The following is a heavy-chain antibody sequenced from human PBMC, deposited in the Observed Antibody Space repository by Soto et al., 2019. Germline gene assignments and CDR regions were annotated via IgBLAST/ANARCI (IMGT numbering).Heavy chain of an antibody. V-gene: IGHV4-34*01. CDR1: GGSFSGYY. CDR2: INHSGST. CDR3: ARFKGTATRIYYYYGMDV. D-gene: IGHD1-26*01. Sequence: SETLSLTCAVYGGSFSGYYWSWIRQPPGKGLEWIGEINHSGSTNYNPSLKSRVTISVDTSKNQFSLKLSSVTAADTAVYYCARFKGTATRIYYYYGMDVWGQGTTVTVSS. J-gene: IGHJ6*02.